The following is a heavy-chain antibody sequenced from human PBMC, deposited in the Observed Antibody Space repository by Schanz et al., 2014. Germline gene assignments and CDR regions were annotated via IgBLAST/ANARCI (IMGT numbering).Heavy chain of an antibody. J-gene: IGHJ6*02. Sequence: EVQLLESGGGLVQPGGSLRLSCLASGFAFSSYGMNWLRQAPGKGLEWVSAISGGGGPTYYTDSVKGRFTISRDNSKSTLYLQMNSLRAEDTAVYYCAKDGPGGSGSYSADGGMDVWGQGTTVTVSS. CDR1: GFAFSSYG. V-gene: IGHV3-23*01. CDR2: ISGGGGPT. CDR3: AKDGPGGSGSYSADGGMDV. D-gene: IGHD3-10*01.